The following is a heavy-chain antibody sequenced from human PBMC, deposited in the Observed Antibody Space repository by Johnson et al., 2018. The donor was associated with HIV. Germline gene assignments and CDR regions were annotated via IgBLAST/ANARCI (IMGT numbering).Heavy chain of an antibody. J-gene: IGHJ3*02. V-gene: IGHV3-7*04. CDR1: GFTFSSYW. Sequence: VQLLESGGGLVQPGGSLRLSCAASGFTFSSYWISWVRQAPGKGLEWVANIKQDGSEKYYVDSVKGRFTISRDNAKNSLYLQMNSLRAEDTAVYYCAREQLALYDAFDIWGQGTMVTVSS. D-gene: IGHD6-6*01. CDR2: IKQDGSEK. CDR3: AREQLALYDAFDI.